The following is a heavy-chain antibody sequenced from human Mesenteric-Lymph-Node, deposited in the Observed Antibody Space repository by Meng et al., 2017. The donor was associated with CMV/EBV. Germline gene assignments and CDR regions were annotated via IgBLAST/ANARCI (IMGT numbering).Heavy chain of an antibody. CDR3: ARESLGSGTH. J-gene: IGHJ4*02. CDR2: MYHSGST. CDR1: GGSVSGYY. V-gene: IGHV4-59*02. Sequence: GSLRLSCTVSGGSVSGYYWNWIRQAPGKGLEWIGYMYHSGSTSYSPSLKSRVSISIDKSKSQFSLKLSSVTAADTAVYYCARESLGSGTHWGQGTLVTVSS. D-gene: IGHD2-15*01.